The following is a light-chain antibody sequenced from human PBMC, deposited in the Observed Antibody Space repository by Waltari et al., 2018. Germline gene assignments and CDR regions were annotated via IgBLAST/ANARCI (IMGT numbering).Light chain of an antibody. CDR3: QAWDSGTEV. Sequence: SYELTQPPSVTVSPGQTASIPCTGDELGDKYSSWYQQKPGQSPVVVIYQDTRRPSGFPGRFSASNSGNRVTPTISRTPAMDDADYYCQAWDSGTEVFGGGTKLTVL. CDR2: QDT. J-gene: IGLJ3*02. V-gene: IGLV3-1*01. CDR1: ELGDKY.